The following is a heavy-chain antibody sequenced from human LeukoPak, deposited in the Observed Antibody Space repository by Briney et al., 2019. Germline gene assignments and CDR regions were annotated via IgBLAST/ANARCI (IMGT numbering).Heavy chain of an antibody. Sequence: GGSLRLSCAASGFTFSYYGMTWVRQAPGKGLEWVSAISGNGGSTFYVDSVKGRFTISRDNSKNTLYLQINSLRAEDTAVYYCAKDLRSSGWSPFDYWGQGTLVTVSS. CDR2: ISGNGGST. D-gene: IGHD6-19*01. J-gene: IGHJ4*02. V-gene: IGHV3-23*01. CDR3: AKDLRSSGWSPFDY. CDR1: GFTFSYYG.